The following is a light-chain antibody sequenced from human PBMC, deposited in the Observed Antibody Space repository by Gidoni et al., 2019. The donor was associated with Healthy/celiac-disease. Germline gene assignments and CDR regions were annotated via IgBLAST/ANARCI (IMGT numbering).Light chain of an antibody. V-gene: IGKV1-39*01. CDR1: QCISSY. J-gene: IGKJ2*01. Sequence: IQTSHSPSSLSASVGDRVTITCRASQCISSYLNWYQQKPGKAPKRLIYAASSLQSGVPSRFSGSGSGTDFTLTISSLQPEDFATYYCQQSYSTPRYTFGQXTKLEIK. CDR2: AAS. CDR3: QQSYSTPRYT.